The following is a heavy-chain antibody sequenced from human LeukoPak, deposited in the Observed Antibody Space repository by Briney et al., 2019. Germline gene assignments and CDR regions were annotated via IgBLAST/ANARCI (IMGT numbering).Heavy chain of an antibody. Sequence: ASVKVSCKASGGTFSSYAISWVRQAPGQGLEWMGRIIPIFGTANYAQKFQGRATITTDESTSTAYMELSSLRSEDTAVYYCARDSRTSVGTQGDWGQGTLVTVSS. J-gene: IGHJ4*02. V-gene: IGHV1-69*05. CDR3: ARDSRTSVGTQGD. CDR2: IIPIFGTA. D-gene: IGHD5-12*01. CDR1: GGTFSSYA.